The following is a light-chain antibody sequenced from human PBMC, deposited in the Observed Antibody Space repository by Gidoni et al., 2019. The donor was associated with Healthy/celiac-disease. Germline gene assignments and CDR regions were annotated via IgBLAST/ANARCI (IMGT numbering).Light chain of an antibody. CDR1: QSISSY. CDR2: PAS. V-gene: IGKV1-39*01. Sequence: DIQMTQSPSSLSASVGDRVTITCRASQSISSYLNWYQQKPGKAPKLLIYPASSLQSGVPSRFSGSGYGTDFTLTISSLQPEDFETYYCQQSYSTPFTFGPGTKVDIK. J-gene: IGKJ3*01. CDR3: QQSYSTPFT.